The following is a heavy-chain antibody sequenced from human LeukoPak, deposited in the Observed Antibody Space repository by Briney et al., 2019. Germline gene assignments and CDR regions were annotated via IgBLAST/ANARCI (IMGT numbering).Heavy chain of an antibody. J-gene: IGHJ4*02. CDR3: ARDMPWGRGQPVYFDY. CDR2: IIPILGIA. V-gene: IGHV1-69*04. CDR1: GGTFSSYT. Sequence: SVKVSCKASGGTFSSYTISWVRHAPGQGLEWMGRIIPILGIANYAQKFQGRVTITADKSTSTAYMELSSLRSEYTAVYYCARDMPWGRGQPVYFDYWGQGTLVTVSS. D-gene: IGHD2-2*01.